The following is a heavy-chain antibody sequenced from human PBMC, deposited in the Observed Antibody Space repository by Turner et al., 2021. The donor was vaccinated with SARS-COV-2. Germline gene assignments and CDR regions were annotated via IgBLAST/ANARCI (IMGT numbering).Heavy chain of an antibody. J-gene: IGHJ6*02. V-gene: IGHV3-11*06. CDR3: ARPKFRYYYYGMDV. CDR1: GFTFSDCF. CDR2: ISTSSIYT. D-gene: IGHD2-21*01. Sequence: QLLLVESGVGLFRPGGSRSPSCPASGFTFSDCFMSWIRQGPGKGLEWVSYISTSSIYTNYAGSVKGRFTISRDNANNSLYRQMNSLRAEDTAVYYCARPKFRYYYYGMDVWGQGTTVTVSS.